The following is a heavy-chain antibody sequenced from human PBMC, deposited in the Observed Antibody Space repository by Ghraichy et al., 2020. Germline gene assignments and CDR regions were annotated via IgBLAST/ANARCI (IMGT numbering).Heavy chain of an antibody. CDR2: MYHSGTT. CDR3: VRYRRSSGGLDV. CDR1: GDSINSDSW. D-gene: IGHD3-10*01. J-gene: IGHJ6*02. Sequence: SETLSLTCDVSGDSINSDSWWSWVRQPPGKGLEWIGEMYHSGTTNYNPSLKSRVTMSVDQSKNNFSVKLNSVTAADTAVYYCVRYRRSSGGLDVWGHGTRVTVSS. V-gene: IGHV4-4*02.